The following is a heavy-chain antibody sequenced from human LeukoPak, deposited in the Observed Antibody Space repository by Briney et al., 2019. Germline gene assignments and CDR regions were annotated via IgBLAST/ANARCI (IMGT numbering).Heavy chain of an antibody. J-gene: IGHJ4*02. D-gene: IGHD3-16*01. Sequence: SETLSLTCTVSGGSISSSSYYWGWIRQPPGKGLEWIGSIYYGGSTYYNPSLKSRVTISVDTSKNRFSLKLSSVTAADTAVYYCASVGDWGQGTLVTVSS. CDR3: ASVGD. V-gene: IGHV4-39*01. CDR1: GGSISSSSYY. CDR2: IYYGGST.